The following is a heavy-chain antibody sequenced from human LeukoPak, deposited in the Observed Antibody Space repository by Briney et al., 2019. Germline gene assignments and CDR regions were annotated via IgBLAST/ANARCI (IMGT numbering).Heavy chain of an antibody. V-gene: IGHV3-11*01. D-gene: IGHD3-3*01. CDR2: ISSSGSTI. Sequence: GGSLRLSCAASGFTFSDYYMSWIRQAPGKGLGWVSYISSSGSTIYYADSVKGRFTISRDNAKNSLYLQMNSLRAEDTAVYYCARAAPYYDFWSGYPDYWGQGTLVTVSS. J-gene: IGHJ4*02. CDR3: ARAAPYYDFWSGYPDY. CDR1: GFTFSDYY.